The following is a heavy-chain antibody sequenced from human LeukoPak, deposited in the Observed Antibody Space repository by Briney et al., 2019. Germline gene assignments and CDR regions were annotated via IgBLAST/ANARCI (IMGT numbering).Heavy chain of an antibody. CDR2: ITGSGGNT. CDR1: GFTFSNYA. V-gene: IGHV3-23*01. D-gene: IGHD3-9*01. J-gene: IGHJ4*02. CDR3: AKWGDYDVLTGYYVSDY. Sequence: AGGCLRLSCAASGFTFSNYAMSWVRQAPGKGLEWVSAITGSGGNTYYADSVKGRFTISRDNSKNTVFLQMNSLRAEDTAVYYCAKWGDYDVLTGYYVSDYWGQGTLVTVSS.